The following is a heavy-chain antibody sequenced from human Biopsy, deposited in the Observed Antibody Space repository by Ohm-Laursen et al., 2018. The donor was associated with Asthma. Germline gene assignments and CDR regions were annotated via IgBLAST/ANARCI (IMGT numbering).Heavy chain of an antibody. Sequence: SLRLSCAASGFSFSEFVMHWVRQAPGKGLEWVAVISYDGSTKYYADSVKGRFTISRDNSKNTLYLQMGSLRVEDTAVYYCARAYGGSFFSGSFDIWGQGTMVTVSS. CDR1: GFSFSEFV. V-gene: IGHV3-30*03. CDR2: ISYDGSTK. D-gene: IGHD4-23*01. J-gene: IGHJ3*02. CDR3: ARAYGGSFFSGSFDI.